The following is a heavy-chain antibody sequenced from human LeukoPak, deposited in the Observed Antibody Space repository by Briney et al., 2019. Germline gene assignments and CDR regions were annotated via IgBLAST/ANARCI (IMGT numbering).Heavy chain of an antibody. J-gene: IGHJ6*02. V-gene: IGHV1-69*04. CDR1: GGTFSSYA. CDR2: IIPILGIA. Sequence: GASVKVSCKASGGTFSSYAISWVRQAPGQGLEWMGRIIPILGIANYAQKFQGRVTITADKSTSTAYMELSSLRSEDTAVYYCARGQLGYYDFRSGYYKKYYYYGMDVWGQGTTVTVSS. CDR3: ARGQLGYYDFRSGYYKKYYYYGMDV. D-gene: IGHD3-3*01.